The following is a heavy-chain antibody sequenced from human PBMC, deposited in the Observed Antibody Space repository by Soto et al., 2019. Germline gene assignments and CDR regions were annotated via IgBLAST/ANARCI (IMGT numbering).Heavy chain of an antibody. J-gene: IGHJ6*02. CDR1: GGTFSSYA. V-gene: IGHV1-69*01. CDR3: ARDRLKMATTSSGMDV. D-gene: IGHD5-12*01. CDR2: IIPIFGTA. Sequence: QVQLVQSGAEVKKPGSSVNVSCKASGGTFSSYAISWVRQAPGQGLEWMGGIIPIFGTANYAQKFQGRVTITADESTSTAYMKLSSLRSEDTAVYYCARDRLKMATTSSGMDVWGQGTTVTVSS.